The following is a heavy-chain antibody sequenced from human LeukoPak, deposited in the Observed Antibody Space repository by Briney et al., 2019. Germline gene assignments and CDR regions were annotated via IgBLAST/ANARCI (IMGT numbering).Heavy chain of an antibody. Sequence: SETLSLTCNVSGDSISSDGYYWSWIRQHPGMGLEWIGHISHRGSTNYNPSLKSRLGILVDTSKNQFSLKLSSVTAADTAVYYCARDRHDWNYYYFDYWGQGTLVTVSS. J-gene: IGHJ4*02. D-gene: IGHD1-7*01. CDR1: GDSISSDGYY. CDR2: ISHRGST. V-gene: IGHV4-31*03. CDR3: ARDRHDWNYYYFDY.